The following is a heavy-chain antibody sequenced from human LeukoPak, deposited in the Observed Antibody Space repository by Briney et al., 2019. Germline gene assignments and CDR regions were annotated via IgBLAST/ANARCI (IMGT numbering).Heavy chain of an antibody. CDR1: GFTFRSYW. V-gene: IGHV3-74*01. D-gene: IGHD6-19*01. CDR3: ARALAVAGTGGYY. J-gene: IGHJ4*02. CDR2: INGDGNST. Sequence: GGSLRLSCVASGFTFRSYWMHWVRHAPGKGLVWVSRINGDGNSTSYADSVKGRFTISRDNAKNTLYLQMNSLRAEDTAVYYCARALAVAGTGGYYWGQGTLVTVSS.